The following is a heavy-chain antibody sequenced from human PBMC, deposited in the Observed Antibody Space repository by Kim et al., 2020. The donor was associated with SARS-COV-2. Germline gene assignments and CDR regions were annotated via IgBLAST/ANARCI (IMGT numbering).Heavy chain of an antibody. V-gene: IGHV3-30*18. CDR1: GFTFSSYG. Sequence: GGSLRLSCAASGFTFSSYGMHWVRQAPGKGLEWVAVISYDGSNKYYADSVKGRFTISRDNSKNTLYLQMNSLRAEDTAVYYCAKDHGSSSWPYPYYYYYYGMDVWGQGTTVTVSS. D-gene: IGHD6-13*01. J-gene: IGHJ6*02. CDR3: AKDHGSSSWPYPYYYYYYGMDV. CDR2: ISYDGSNK.